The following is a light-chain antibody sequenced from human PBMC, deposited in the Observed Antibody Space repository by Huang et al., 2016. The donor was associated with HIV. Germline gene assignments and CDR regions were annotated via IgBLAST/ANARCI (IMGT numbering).Light chain of an antibody. CDR2: GAS. CDR3: QQYGGSPQT. CDR1: QSVRSSY. V-gene: IGKV3-20*01. J-gene: IGKJ2*01. Sequence: ENVLTQSPGTLSLSPGERATLSCRASQSVRSSYLAWYQQKPGQGPRLLIYGASSRATGIPDRFSGSGSGTDFTLTITRVEPEDIAVYYCQQYGGSPQTFGQGTKLEIK.